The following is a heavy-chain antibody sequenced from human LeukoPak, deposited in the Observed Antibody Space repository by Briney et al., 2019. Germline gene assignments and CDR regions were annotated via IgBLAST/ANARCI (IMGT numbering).Heavy chain of an antibody. V-gene: IGHV5-10-1*01. CDR1: GYSFTSYW. CDR2: IDPSDSYT. CDR3: AIKYYYYYGMDV. J-gene: IGHJ6*02. Sequence: GESLKISCKGSGYSFTSYWISWVRQMPGKGLEWMGRIDPSDSYTNYSPSFEGHVTISADKSISTAYLQWSSLKASDTAMYYCAIKYYYYYGMDVWGQGTTVTVSS.